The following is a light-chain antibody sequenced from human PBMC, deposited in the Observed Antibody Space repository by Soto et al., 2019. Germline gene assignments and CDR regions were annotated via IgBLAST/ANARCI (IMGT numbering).Light chain of an antibody. CDR3: ATWDDNLNGVV. Sequence: QSVLTQPPSASGTPGQRVTISCSGSGSNIGSHTVSWYQQLPGTAPNLLIYNNDERPSGVPDRFSAYKYGTSASLAISGLQSEDETDYYCATWDDNLNGVVFGGGTKLTVL. CDR2: NND. J-gene: IGLJ3*02. CDR1: GSNIGSHT. V-gene: IGLV1-44*01.